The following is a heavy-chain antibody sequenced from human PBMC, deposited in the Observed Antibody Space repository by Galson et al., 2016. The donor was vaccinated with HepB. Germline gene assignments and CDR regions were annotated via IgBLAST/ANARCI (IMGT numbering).Heavy chain of an antibody. CDR3: SRPGRGIEIWSDY. J-gene: IGHJ4*02. D-gene: IGHD5-18*01. CDR2: TYYRSEWYN. V-gene: IGHV6-1*01. CDR1: GDSVSSNTAT. Sequence: CAISGDSVSSNTATWNWIRQSPSRGLEWLGRTYYRSEWYNDYAVSVKSRIIINPDTSKNQFSLQLNSVTPEDTAVYYCSRPGRGIEIWSDYWGQGTLVSVPS.